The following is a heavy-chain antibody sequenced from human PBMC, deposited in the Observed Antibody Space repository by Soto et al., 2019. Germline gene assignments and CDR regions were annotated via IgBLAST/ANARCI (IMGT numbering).Heavy chain of an antibody. V-gene: IGHV1-3*01. Sequence: ASVKVSFKASGYTFTSYAIHWVRQAPGQRLEWMGWINAGNGNTKYSQKFQGRVIITRDTSAGTAYMELRSLRPEDTAVYYCATPIVAFYWGQGTLVTVSS. CDR1: GYTFTSYA. J-gene: IGHJ4*02. CDR3: ATPIVAFY. D-gene: IGHD5-12*01. CDR2: INAGNGNT.